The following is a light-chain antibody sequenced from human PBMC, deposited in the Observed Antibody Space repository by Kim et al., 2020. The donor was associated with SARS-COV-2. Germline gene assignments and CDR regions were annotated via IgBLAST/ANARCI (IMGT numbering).Light chain of an antibody. CDR2: KDT. V-gene: IGLV3-25*03. Sequence: VSPGQTASITCSGDAVQNQHAAWYQQKPGQAPVMIIYKDTERPSGIPARFSGSSSGAAVTLTISGVQAEDEADYYCQSPDSSGVMFGGGTQLTVL. CDR1: AVQNQH. J-gene: IGLJ3*02. CDR3: QSPDSSGVM.